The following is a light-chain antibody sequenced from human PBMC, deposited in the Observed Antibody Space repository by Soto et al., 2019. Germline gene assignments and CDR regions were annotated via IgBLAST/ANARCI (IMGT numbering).Light chain of an antibody. Sequence: EIVLTQSPATLSLSPGDRATLSCRASQSVSSYLAWYQQKPGQAPRLLIYDASNRATGIPARFSGSGSGTDFTLTISSLEPEDSAVYYWQQRSNWPTVTFGGGTRVEIK. CDR3: QQRSNWPTVT. V-gene: IGKV3-11*01. J-gene: IGKJ4*01. CDR1: QSVSSY. CDR2: DAS.